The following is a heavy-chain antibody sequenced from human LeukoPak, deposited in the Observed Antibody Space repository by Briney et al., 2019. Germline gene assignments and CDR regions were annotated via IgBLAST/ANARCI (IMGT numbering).Heavy chain of an antibody. D-gene: IGHD6-13*01. J-gene: IGHJ3*02. CDR1: GGSITTHY. CDR2: IYYSGST. CDR3: ARHAFYSSSWELDAFDI. Sequence: KPSETLSLTCSVSGGSITTHYWSWIRQPPGKGLEWIGYIYYSGSTNYNPSLKSRVTISVDTSKNQFSLKLSSVTAADTAVYYCARHAFYSSSWELDAFDIWGQGTMVTVSS. V-gene: IGHV4-59*08.